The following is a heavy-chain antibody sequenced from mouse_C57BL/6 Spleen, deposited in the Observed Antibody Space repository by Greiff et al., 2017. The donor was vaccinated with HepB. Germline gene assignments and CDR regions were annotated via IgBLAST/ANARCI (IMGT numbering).Heavy chain of an antibody. Sequence: EVKLQESGPGLVKPSQSLSLTCSVTGYSITSGYYWNWIRQFPGNKLEWMGYISYDGSNNYNPSLKNRISITRDTSKNQFFLKLNSVTTEDTATYYCAREEGGNSLFDYWGQGTTLTVSS. CDR3: AREEGGNSLFDY. CDR1: GYSITSGYY. J-gene: IGHJ2*01. D-gene: IGHD2-1*01. CDR2: ISYDGSN. V-gene: IGHV3-6*01.